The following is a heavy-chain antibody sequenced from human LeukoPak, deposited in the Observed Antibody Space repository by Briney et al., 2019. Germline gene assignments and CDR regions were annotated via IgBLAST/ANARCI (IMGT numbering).Heavy chain of an antibody. J-gene: IGHJ5*02. CDR3: AKSSCCPGIAVDDWFDP. CDR1: GYTFTSYY. CDR2: IIPIFGTA. Sequence: ASVKVSCKASGYTFTSYYMHWVRQAPGQGLEWMGGIIPIFGTANYAQKFQGRVTITADESTSTAYMELSSLRSEDTAVYYCAKSSCCPGIAVDDWFDPWGQGTLVTVSS. D-gene: IGHD6-19*01. V-gene: IGHV1-69*13.